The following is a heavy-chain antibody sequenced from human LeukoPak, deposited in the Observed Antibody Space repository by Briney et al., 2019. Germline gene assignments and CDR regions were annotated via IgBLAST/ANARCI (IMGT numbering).Heavy chain of an antibody. J-gene: IGHJ3*02. CDR2: IYYSGST. CDR3: ARVGTLGTVTFDAFDI. V-gene: IGHV4-59*01. CDR1: GGSISSYY. Sequence: PSETLSLTCTVSGGSISSYYWSWIRQPPGKGLEWIGYIYYSGSTNYNPSLESRVTISVDTSKNQFSLKLSSVTAADTAVYYCARVGTLGTVTFDAFDIWGQGTMVTVSS. D-gene: IGHD4-17*01.